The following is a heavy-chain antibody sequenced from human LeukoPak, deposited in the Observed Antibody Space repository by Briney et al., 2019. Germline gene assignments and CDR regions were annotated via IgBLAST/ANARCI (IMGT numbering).Heavy chain of an antibody. J-gene: IGHJ4*02. CDR3: TMYYYDSSGYYSPDFDY. D-gene: IGHD3-22*01. Sequence: GGSLRLSCAAPGFTFTNAWTSGVRRAPGKGRGGVGRFKSKTDGGTTDYAAPVKGRFTSSRDHSKNTLYLQMNSLKTEDTAVYYCTMYYYDSSGYYSPDFDYWGQGTLVTVSS. CDR2: FKSKTDGGTT. V-gene: IGHV3-15*01. CDR1: GFTFTNAW.